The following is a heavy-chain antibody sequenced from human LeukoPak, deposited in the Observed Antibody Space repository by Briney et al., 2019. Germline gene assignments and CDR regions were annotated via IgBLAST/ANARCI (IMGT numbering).Heavy chain of an antibody. CDR3: ARDLRGYSYYYGMDV. CDR2: INPSGGCT. J-gene: IGHJ6*02. CDR1: GYTFTSYY. Sequence: GASVTVSCTASGYTFTSYYMHWVRQAPGQGLEWMGIINPSGGCTSYAQKFQGRVTMTRDTSTSTVYMELSSLRSEDTAVYYCARDLRGYSYYYGMDVWGQGTTVTVSS. V-gene: IGHV1-46*01. D-gene: IGHD5-12*01.